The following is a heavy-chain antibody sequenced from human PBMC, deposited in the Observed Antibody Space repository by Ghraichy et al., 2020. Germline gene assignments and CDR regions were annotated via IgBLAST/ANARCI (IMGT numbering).Heavy chain of an antibody. CDR3: ARDGLAYCGGDCYSGSDY. V-gene: IGHV3-11*01. Sequence: GGSLRLSCAASGFTFSDYYMSWIRQAPGKGLEWVSYISSSGSTIYYADSVKGRFTISRDNAKNSLYLQMNSLRAEDPAVYYCARDGLAYCGGDCYSGSDYWGQGTLVTVSS. CDR1: GFTFSDYY. CDR2: ISSSGSTI. J-gene: IGHJ4*02. D-gene: IGHD2-21*02.